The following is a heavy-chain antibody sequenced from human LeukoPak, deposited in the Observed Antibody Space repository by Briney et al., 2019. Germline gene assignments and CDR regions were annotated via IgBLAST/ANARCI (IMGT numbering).Heavy chain of an antibody. CDR3: ARLYDSSGYYYRVGAFDI. J-gene: IGHJ3*02. D-gene: IGHD3-22*01. CDR1: GYSISSGYY. V-gene: IGHV4-38-2*02. Sequence: TSETLSLTCTVSGYSISSGYYWGWIRQPPGKGLEWIGSGSTYYNPSLKSRVTISVDTSKNQFSLKLNSVTAADTAVYYCARLYDSSGYYYRVGAFDIWGQGTMVTVSS. CDR2: SGST.